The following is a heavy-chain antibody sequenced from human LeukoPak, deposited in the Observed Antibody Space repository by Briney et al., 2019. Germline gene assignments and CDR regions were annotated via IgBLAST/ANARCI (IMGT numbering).Heavy chain of an antibody. Sequence: GSLRLSCAASGFMFSSNWMSRVRLAPGKGLEWVANIKEDGTKTYYVDSVKGRFTISRDNAKNSLYLQMNSLRVEDTAVYYCAKEGRSLQTYWGQGTLVTVSS. CDR2: IKEDGTKT. V-gene: IGHV3-7*03. CDR1: GFMFSSNW. D-gene: IGHD5-24*01. CDR3: AKEGRSLQTY. J-gene: IGHJ4*02.